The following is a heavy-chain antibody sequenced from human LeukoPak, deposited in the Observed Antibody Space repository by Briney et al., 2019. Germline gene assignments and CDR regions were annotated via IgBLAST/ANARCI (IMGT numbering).Heavy chain of an antibody. J-gene: IGHJ4*02. V-gene: IGHV3-7*01. CDR2: IRGDGTVT. CDR1: GFTFSYNW. CDR3: ATLRGDATIFED. D-gene: IGHD5-24*01. Sequence: GGSLRLSCAASGFTFSYNWMSWVRQAPGKGREWVATIRGDGTVTHYVDSAKGRFTISRDNAKNSMYLQMEYLGVEDTAVYYCATLRGDATIFEDWGQGTLVTVSS.